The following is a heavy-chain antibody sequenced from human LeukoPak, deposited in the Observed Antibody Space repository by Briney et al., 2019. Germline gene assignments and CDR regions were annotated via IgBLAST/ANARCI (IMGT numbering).Heavy chain of an antibody. Sequence: GSLRLSCAASGFTFSSYSMNWVRQPAGKGLEWIGRIYTSGSTNYNPSLKSRVTMSVDTSKNQFSLKLSSVTAADTAVYYCARDAGSMMTSLDYWGQGTLVTVSS. J-gene: IGHJ4*02. CDR2: IYTSGST. CDR1: GFTFSSYS. D-gene: IGHD3-22*01. CDR3: ARDAGSMMTSLDY. V-gene: IGHV4-4*07.